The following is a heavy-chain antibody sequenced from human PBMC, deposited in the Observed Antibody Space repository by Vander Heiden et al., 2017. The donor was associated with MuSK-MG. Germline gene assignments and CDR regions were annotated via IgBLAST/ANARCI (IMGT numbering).Heavy chain of an antibody. CDR2: IHHSGRT. D-gene: IGHD3-3*01. CDR3: ARLWYYDFVGFHFDY. J-gene: IGHJ4*02. Sequence: QVQLQESGPGLVKPSQTLSLTCTVSGGSISSGGSYWSWIRQHPEKGLEWVGHIHHSGRTYYNPSLKSRVTISVDTSKNQFSLKLSSVTAADTAVYYCARLWYYDFVGFHFDYWGQGTLVTVSS. V-gene: IGHV4-31*03. CDR1: GGSISSGGSY.